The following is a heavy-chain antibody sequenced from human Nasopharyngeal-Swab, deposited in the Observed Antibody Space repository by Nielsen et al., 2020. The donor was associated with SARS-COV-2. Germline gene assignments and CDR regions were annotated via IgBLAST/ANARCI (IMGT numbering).Heavy chain of an antibody. Sequence: ASVKVSCKASGYTFTSYDINWVRQATGQGLEWMGWMNPNSGNTGYTQKFQGRVTMTRDTSTSTVYMELSSLRSEDTAVYYCARDQRTSSGWYGKWFQHWGQGTLVTVSS. J-gene: IGHJ1*01. CDR3: ARDQRTSSGWYGKWFQH. D-gene: IGHD6-19*01. CDR2: MNPNSGNT. CDR1: GYTFTSYD. V-gene: IGHV1-8*01.